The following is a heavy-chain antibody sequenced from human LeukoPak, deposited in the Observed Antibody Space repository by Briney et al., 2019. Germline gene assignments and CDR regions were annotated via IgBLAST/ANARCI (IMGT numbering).Heavy chain of an antibody. Sequence: SETLSLTCAVSGSSISSGYYWSWIRQPPGKGLEWIGYIYYSGSTNYNPSLKSRVTISVDTSKNQLSLKLSFVTAADTAVYYCATVHNSRTYWFDPWGQGTLVTVSS. D-gene: IGHD6-13*01. V-gene: IGHV4-61*01. CDR2: IYYSGST. J-gene: IGHJ5*02. CDR3: ATVHNSRTYWFDP. CDR1: GSSISSGYY.